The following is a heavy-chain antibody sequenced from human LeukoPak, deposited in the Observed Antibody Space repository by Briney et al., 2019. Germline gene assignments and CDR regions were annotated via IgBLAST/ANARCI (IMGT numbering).Heavy chain of an antibody. Sequence: SETLSLTCAVYGGSFSGYYWSWIRQPPGKGLEWIGEINHSGSTNYNPSLKSRVTISVDTSKNQFSLKLSSVTAADTAVYYCARVIVGATGAPFDYWGQGTLVTVSS. CDR3: ARVIVGATGAPFDY. D-gene: IGHD1-26*01. CDR2: INHSGST. J-gene: IGHJ4*02. CDR1: GGSFSGYY. V-gene: IGHV4-34*01.